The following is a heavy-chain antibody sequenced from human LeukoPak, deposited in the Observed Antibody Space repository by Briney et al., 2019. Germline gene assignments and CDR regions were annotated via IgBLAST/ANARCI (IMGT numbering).Heavy chain of an antibody. D-gene: IGHD5-18*01. CDR3: ARHANGYSYGTHFDY. CDR1: GYSFTSYW. J-gene: IGHJ4*02. V-gene: IGHV5-51*01. Sequence: GESLKISCKGSGYSFTSYWIGWVRQMPGKGLERMGIIYPGDSDTRYSPSFQGQVTISADKSISTAYLQWSSLKASDTAMYYCARHANGYSYGTHFDYWGQGTLVTVSS. CDR2: IYPGDSDT.